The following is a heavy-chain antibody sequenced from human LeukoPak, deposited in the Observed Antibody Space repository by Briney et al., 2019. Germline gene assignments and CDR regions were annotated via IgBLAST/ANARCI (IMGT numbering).Heavy chain of an antibody. D-gene: IGHD6-6*01. CDR3: ARHRAYSSSSPFDY. Sequence: SDTLSLTCSVSGGSISSLYWSWTRHPPGKVLEWSGYIYYTGSTNYNPSLKSRVTMFVVMSKNQFSLRLRSVTAADTAVYYCARHRAYSSSSPFDYWGQGTLVTVSS. CDR2: IYYTGST. V-gene: IGHV4-59*08. CDR1: GGSISSLY. J-gene: IGHJ4*02.